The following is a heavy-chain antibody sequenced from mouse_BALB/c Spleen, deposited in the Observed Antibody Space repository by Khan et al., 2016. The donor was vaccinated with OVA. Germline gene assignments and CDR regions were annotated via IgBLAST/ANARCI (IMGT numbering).Heavy chain of an antibody. CDR3: ARSVTITTVVATDFDY. CDR2: ISYSGRT. D-gene: IGHD1-1*01. J-gene: IGHJ2*01. CDR1: GYSITSDYA. V-gene: IGHV3-2*02. Sequence: EVQLQESGPGLVKPSQSLSLTCTVTGYSITSDYAWNWIRQFPGNKLEWMGYISYSGRTSYNPSLKSRISITRDTSNNQFFLPLNFVTTEDTATYYCARSVTITTVVATDFDYWGQGTTLTVSS.